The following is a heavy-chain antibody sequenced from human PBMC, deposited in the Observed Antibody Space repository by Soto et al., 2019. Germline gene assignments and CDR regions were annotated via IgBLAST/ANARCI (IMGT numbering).Heavy chain of an antibody. Sequence: QVQLQESGPGLVKPSGTLSLTCAVSGGSISSSNWWSWVRQPPGKGLEWIGEIYHSGSTNYNPSLQSRVTISVDKSKNQFSLKLSSVTAADTAVYYCARQGYCSSTSCYNRGALGDAFDIWGQGTMVTVSS. D-gene: IGHD2-2*02. CDR1: GGSISSSNW. CDR2: IYHSGST. CDR3: ARQGYCSSTSCYNRGALGDAFDI. V-gene: IGHV4-4*02. J-gene: IGHJ3*02.